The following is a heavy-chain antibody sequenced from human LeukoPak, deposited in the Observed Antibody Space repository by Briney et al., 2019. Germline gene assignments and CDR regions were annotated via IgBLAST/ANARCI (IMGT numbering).Heavy chain of an antibody. Sequence: ASVKVSCKASGGTFSSYAISWVRQAPGKGLEWMGGFDPEDGETIYAQKFQGRVTMTEDTSTDTAYMELSSLRSEDTAVYYCATEGYCSSTSCYHRPYYYYYYGMDVWGQGTTVTVSS. J-gene: IGHJ6*02. CDR2: FDPEDGET. CDR1: GGTFSSYA. CDR3: ATEGYCSSTSCYHRPYYYYYYGMDV. V-gene: IGHV1-24*01. D-gene: IGHD2-2*01.